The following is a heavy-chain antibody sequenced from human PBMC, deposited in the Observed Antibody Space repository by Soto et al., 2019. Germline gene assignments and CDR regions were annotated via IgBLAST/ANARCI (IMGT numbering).Heavy chain of an antibody. CDR3: ARGRRITMIVVVITPDAFDI. CDR2: IIPIFGTA. Sequence: SVKVSCKASGGTFSSYAISWVRQAPGQGLEWMGGIIPIFGTANYAQKFQGRVTITADESTSTAYMELSSLRSEDTAVYYCARGRRITMIVVVITPDAFDIWGQGTMVTVSS. V-gene: IGHV1-69*13. J-gene: IGHJ3*02. D-gene: IGHD3-22*01. CDR1: GGTFSSYA.